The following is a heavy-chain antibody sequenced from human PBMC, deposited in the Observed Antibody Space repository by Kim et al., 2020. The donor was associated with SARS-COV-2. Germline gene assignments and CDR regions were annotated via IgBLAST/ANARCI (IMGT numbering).Heavy chain of an antibody. CDR2: IYPGDSDT. J-gene: IGHJ6*02. Sequence: GESLKISCKGSGYSFTSYWIGWVRQMPGKGLEWMGIIYPGDSDTRYSPSFQGQVTISADKSISTAYLQWSSLKASDTAMYYCARLPSTYVWGSYRYIAGMDVWGQGTTVTVSS. D-gene: IGHD3-16*02. CDR1: GYSFTSYW. CDR3: ARLPSTYVWGSYRYIAGMDV. V-gene: IGHV5-51*01.